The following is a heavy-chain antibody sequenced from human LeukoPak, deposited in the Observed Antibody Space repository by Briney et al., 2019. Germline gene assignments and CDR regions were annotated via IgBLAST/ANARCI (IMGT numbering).Heavy chain of an antibody. J-gene: IGHJ4*02. D-gene: IGHD4-17*01. CDR3: ARGRHGYGDYDY. CDR1: GFTFSSYA. CDR2: ISGSGGST. Sequence: PGGSLRLSCAASGFTFSSYAMSWVRQAPGKGLEWVSAISGSGGSTYYADSVKGRFTISRDNSKNTLYLQMNSLRAEDTAVYYCARGRHGYGDYDYWGQGTLVTVSS. V-gene: IGHV3-23*01.